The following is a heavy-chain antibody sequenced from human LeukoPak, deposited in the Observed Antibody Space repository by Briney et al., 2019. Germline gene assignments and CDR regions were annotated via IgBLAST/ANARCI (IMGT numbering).Heavy chain of an antibody. CDR1: GFTLSSYT. V-gene: IGHV3-64D*09. J-gene: IGHJ6*02. CDR2: ISSNGGTT. Sequence: PGGPLRLSCSASGFTLSSYTMHWVRQAPGKGLEYVSVISSNGGTTYYADSLKGRFTISRDNSKNTLYLQMSSLRVEDTAVYYCVRDSYGMDVWGQGTTVTVSS. CDR3: VRDSYGMDV.